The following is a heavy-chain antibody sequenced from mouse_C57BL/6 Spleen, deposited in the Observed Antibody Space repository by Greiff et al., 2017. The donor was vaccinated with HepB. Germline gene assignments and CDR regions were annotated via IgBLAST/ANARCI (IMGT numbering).Heavy chain of an antibody. CDR3: ARGRAYYGLYYFDY. D-gene: IGHD1-2*01. J-gene: IGHJ2*01. CDR2: ISYDGSN. CDR1: GYSITSGYY. V-gene: IGHV3-6*01. Sequence: EVQLQQSGPGLVKPSQSLSLTCSVTGYSITSGYYWNWIRQFPGNKLEWMGYISYDGSNNYNPSLKNRISITRDTSKNQFFLKLNSVTTEDTATYYCARGRAYYGLYYFDYWGQGTTLTVSS.